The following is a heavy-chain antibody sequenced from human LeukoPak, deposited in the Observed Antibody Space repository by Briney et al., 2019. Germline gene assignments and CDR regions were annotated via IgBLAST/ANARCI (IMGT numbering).Heavy chain of an antibody. Sequence: GRSLRLSCAASGFTFSSYAMHWVRQAPGKGLEWVAVISYDGSNKYYADSVKGRFTISRDNSKNTLYLQMNSLRAEDTAVYYCARDGGDCSGDSCYVDYWGQGTLVTVSS. V-gene: IGHV3-30*04. J-gene: IGHJ4*02. CDR2: ISYDGSNK. D-gene: IGHD2-15*01. CDR1: GFTFSSYA. CDR3: ARDGGDCSGDSCYVDY.